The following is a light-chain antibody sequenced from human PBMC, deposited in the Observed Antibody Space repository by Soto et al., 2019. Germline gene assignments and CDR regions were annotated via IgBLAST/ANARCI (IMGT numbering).Light chain of an antibody. CDR1: QSITSNH. Sequence: ETVLTQSPGTLSLSPGERATLFCRASQSITSNHLAWYQQKPGQAPRLLIYGASSRATGIPDRFSGSGPGTDFPLTISRLAPEDFAVYYCQQHGTSPPSWTFGQGTKVEIK. CDR2: GAS. J-gene: IGKJ1*01. V-gene: IGKV3-20*01. CDR3: QQHGTSPPSWT.